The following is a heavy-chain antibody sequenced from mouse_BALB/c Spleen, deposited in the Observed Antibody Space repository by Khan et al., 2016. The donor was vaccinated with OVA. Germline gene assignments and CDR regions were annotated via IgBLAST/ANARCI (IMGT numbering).Heavy chain of an antibody. D-gene: IGHD2-3*01. CDR2: IAPANGNS. Sequence: VQLKQSGAELVKPGASVKLSCTASDFNIKDTYIHWVKQRPEQGLEWIGRIAPANGNSKYDPKFQGKATITADTSSNTSYLQLSSLTSEDTAVYYCAPPSYDPRNFDVWGAGTLVTVSS. V-gene: IGHV14-3*02. J-gene: IGHJ1*01. CDR3: APPSYDPRNFDV. CDR1: DFNIKDTY.